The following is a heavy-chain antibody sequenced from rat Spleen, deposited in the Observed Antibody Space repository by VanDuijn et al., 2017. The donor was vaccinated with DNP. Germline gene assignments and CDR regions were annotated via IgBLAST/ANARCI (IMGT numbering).Heavy chain of an antibody. V-gene: IGHV5-20*01. CDR1: GFTFSDYY. CDR3: TKILDY. Sequence: EVQLVESGGGLVQPGRSLKLSCAASGFTFSDYYMAWVRQAPKKGLEWVASINPDGDTTYYPDSVKGRFTFSRDNAKNTVYLQMNSLRSEDTATYHCTKILDYWGQGVMVTVSS. D-gene: IGHD3-8*01. J-gene: IGHJ2*01. CDR2: INPDGDTT.